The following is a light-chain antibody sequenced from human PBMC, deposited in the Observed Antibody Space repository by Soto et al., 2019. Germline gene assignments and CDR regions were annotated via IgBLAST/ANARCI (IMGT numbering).Light chain of an antibody. J-gene: IGLJ2*01. V-gene: IGLV3-21*04. CDR1: NIGSKS. Sequence: SYELTQPPSVSVAPGKTARITCGGNNIGSKSVHWYQQKPGQAPVLVIYYDSDRPSGIPERFSDSNSGNTATLTITRVEAGDEADYYCQVWDSSSDHPFGGGTKLTVL. CDR3: QVWDSSSDHP. CDR2: YDS.